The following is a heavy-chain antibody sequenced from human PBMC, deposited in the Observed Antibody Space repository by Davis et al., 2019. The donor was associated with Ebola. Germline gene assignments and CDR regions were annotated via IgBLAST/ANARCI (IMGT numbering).Heavy chain of an antibody. D-gene: IGHD5-18*01. CDR2: IVPMFGSA. V-gene: IGHV1-69*13. Sequence: SVKVSCKASGGSSYGLSWVRQAPGQGLEWMGGIVPMFGSANYAQKFQGRVTITADESTSTAYMELSSLRSEDTAIYYCARGALRDTAMVTFDYWGQGTLVTVSS. CDR3: ARGALRDTAMVTFDY. J-gene: IGHJ4*02. CDR1: GGSSYG.